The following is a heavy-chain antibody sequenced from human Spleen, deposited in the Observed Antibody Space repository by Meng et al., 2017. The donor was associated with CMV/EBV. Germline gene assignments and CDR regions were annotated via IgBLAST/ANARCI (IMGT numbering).Heavy chain of an antibody. CDR2: IRSKAFGGTI. V-gene: IGHV3-49*04. D-gene: IGHD3-3*02. CDR3: GISLSINYFDY. CDR1: GFTFGDYT. J-gene: IGHJ4*02. Sequence: GESLKISCSGSGFTFGDYTINWVRQAPGKGLEWVGFIRSKAFGGTIEYAASVKGRFTFSREDSKDIAYLRMNNLKTEDTAVYYCGISLSINYFDYWGQGTLVTVSS.